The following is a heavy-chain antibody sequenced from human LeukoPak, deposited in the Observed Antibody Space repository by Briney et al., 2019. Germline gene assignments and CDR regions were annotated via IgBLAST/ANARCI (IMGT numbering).Heavy chain of an antibody. Sequence: PSETLSLTCTVSGGSISSSSYYWGWIRQPPGKGLEWIGSIYYSGSTYYNPSLKSRVTISVDTSKNQFSLKLSSVTAADTAVYYCARNHYDILTGYTYYFDYWGQGTLVTVSS. J-gene: IGHJ4*02. V-gene: IGHV4-39*07. CDR1: GGSISSSSYY. CDR2: IYYSGST. D-gene: IGHD3-9*01. CDR3: ARNHYDILTGYTYYFDY.